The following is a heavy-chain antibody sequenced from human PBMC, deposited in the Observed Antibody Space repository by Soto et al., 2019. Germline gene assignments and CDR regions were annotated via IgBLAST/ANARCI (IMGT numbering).Heavy chain of an antibody. CDR3: ASGGYGDRYYFDY. CDR2: ISSSSSYI. Sequence: GGSLRLSCAASGFTFSSYSMNWVRQAPGKGLEWVSSISSSSSYIYYADSVKGRFTISRDNAKNSLYLQMNSLRAEDTAVYYCASGGYGDRYYFDYWGQGTLVTVSS. J-gene: IGHJ4*02. D-gene: IGHD4-17*01. CDR1: GFTFSSYS. V-gene: IGHV3-21*01.